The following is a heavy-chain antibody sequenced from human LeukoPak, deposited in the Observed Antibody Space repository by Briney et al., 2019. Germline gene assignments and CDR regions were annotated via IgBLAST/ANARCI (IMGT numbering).Heavy chain of an antibody. CDR2: INHIGNT. J-gene: IGHJ6*03. CDR3: ARLGSVGYYNYQYMDI. CDR1: GGSFSGYY. D-gene: IGHD6-13*01. Sequence: SETLSLTCAVYGGSFSGYYWSWIRQPPGKGLEWIGEINHIGNTNYDPSLRSRVTISVDTSKNRFSLTLTSATAADTAVYFCARLGSVGYYNYQYMDIWGNGSTVTVSS. V-gene: IGHV4-34*01.